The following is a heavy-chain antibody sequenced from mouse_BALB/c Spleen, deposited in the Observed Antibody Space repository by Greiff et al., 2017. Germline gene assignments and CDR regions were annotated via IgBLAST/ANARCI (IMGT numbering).Heavy chain of an antibody. CDR2: INPYNDGT. Sequence: EVQLQQSGPELVKPGASVKMSRKASGYTFTSYVMHWVKQKPGQGLEWIGYINPYNDGTKYNEKFKGKATLTSDKSSSTAYMELSSLTSEDSAVYYCARFGYGNYVGYFDVWGAGTTVTVSS. D-gene: IGHD2-1*01. J-gene: IGHJ1*01. V-gene: IGHV1-14*01. CDR1: GYTFTSYV. CDR3: ARFGYGNYVGYFDV.